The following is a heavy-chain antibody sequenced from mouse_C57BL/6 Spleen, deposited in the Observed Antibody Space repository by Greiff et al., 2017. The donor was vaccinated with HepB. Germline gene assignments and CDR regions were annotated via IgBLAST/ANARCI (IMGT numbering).Heavy chain of an antibody. CDR1: GFSLSTFGMG. V-gene: IGHV8-8*01. J-gene: IGHJ2*01. CDR2: TSWGDDK. D-gene: IGHD2-5*01. CDR3: GRIYSNHGLYFDY. Sequence: QVTLKVSGPGILQPSQTLSLTCSSSGFSLSTFGMGVGWIRQPSGRGLVWLAHTSWGDDKYYNPALKSRLITSENTSKNQVILKIANVDTADTATYCGGRIYSNHGLYFDYWGQGTTLTVSS.